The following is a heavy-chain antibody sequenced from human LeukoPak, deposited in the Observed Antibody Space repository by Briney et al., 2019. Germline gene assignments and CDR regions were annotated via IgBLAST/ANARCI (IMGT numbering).Heavy chain of an antibody. D-gene: IGHD3-10*01. CDR3: ARVASPSMVRGVIRRYFDY. CDR2: INPSGGST. CDR1: GYTFTSYY. J-gene: IGHJ4*02. Sequence: ASVKVSCKASGYTFTSYYMHWVRQAPGQGLEWMGIINPSGGSTSYAQKFQGRVTMTRNTSISTAYMELSSLRSEDTAVYYCARVASPSMVRGVIRRYFDYWGQGTLVTVSS. V-gene: IGHV1-46*01.